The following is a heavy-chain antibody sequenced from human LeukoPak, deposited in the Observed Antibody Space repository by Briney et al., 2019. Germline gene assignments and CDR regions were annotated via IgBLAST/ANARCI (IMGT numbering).Heavy chain of an antibody. CDR2: IYTSGST. CDR1: GGSISSGSYY. V-gene: IGHV4-61*02. Sequence: SETQSLTCTVSGGSISSGSYYWSWIRQPAGKGLEWIGRIYTSGSTNYNPSLKSRVTISVDTSKNQFSLKLSSVTAADTAVYYCARGPGGHYWGQGTLVTVSS. D-gene: IGHD3-10*01. CDR3: ARGPGGHY. J-gene: IGHJ4*02.